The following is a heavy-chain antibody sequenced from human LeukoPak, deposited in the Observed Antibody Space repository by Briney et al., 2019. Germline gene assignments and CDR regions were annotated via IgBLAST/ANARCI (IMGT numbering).Heavy chain of an antibody. D-gene: IGHD6-19*01. CDR3: ARHLQWLVPNDAFDI. CDR2: IYYSGST. J-gene: IGHJ3*02. Sequence: SETLSLTCTVSGGSISSSSYYWGWIRQPPGKGLEWIGYIYYSGSTNYNPSLKSRVTISVDTSKNQFSLKLSSVTAADTAVYYCARHLQWLVPNDAFDIWGQGTMVTVSS. CDR1: GGSISSSSYY. V-gene: IGHV4-61*05.